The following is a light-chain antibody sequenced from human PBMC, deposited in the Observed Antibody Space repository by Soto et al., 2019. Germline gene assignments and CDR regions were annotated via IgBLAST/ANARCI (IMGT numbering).Light chain of an antibody. J-gene: IGKJ1*01. Sequence: EIVMTQSPATLSVSPGERATLSCRASQSVSSNLAWYQQTPGQAPRLLIDGASTRATGIPARFSGSGSGKEFTLTISSLQSEDFAVYYCQQYNNWPKTFGQGTKVEIK. CDR3: QQYNNWPKT. CDR1: QSVSSN. CDR2: GAS. V-gene: IGKV3-15*01.